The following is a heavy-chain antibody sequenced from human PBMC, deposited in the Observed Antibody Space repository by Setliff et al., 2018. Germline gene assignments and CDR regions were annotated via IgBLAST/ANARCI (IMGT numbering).Heavy chain of an antibody. CDR1: GFTFSNYG. D-gene: IGHD3-10*01. J-gene: IGHJ6*02. CDR3: ARDHAYGSRFYYYYYGMDV. V-gene: IGHV3-23*01. CDR2: ISGSGDST. Sequence: AGGSLRLSCAASGFTFSNYGMHWVRQAPGRGLEWVSSISGSGDSTYYADSVKGRFTISRDSSKNTLYLQMNSLRAEDTAVYYCARDHAYGSRFYYYYYGMDVWGQGTTVTVSS.